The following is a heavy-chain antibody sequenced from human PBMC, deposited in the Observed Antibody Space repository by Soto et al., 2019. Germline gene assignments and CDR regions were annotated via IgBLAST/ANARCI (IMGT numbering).Heavy chain of an antibody. Sequence: QVQLVESGGGLVKPGGSLRLSCAASGFTFSNYYMSWIRQAPGKGLEWVSYISSNGTTIYYADSVKVRFTISRDNAKNSLYLQMNSLRAEDTAVYYCAREYELLWFWGYYYYMDVWGKGITVTVSS. CDR1: GFTFSNYY. J-gene: IGHJ6*03. CDR2: ISSNGTTI. CDR3: AREYELLWFWGYYYYMDV. V-gene: IGHV3-11*01. D-gene: IGHD3-10*01.